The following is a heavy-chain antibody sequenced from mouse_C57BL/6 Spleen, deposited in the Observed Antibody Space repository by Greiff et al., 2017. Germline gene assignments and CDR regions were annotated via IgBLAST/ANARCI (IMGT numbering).Heavy chain of an antibody. Sequence: QVHVKQSGPELVKPGASVKLSCKASGYTFTSYDINWVKQRPGQGLEWIGWIYPRDGSTKYNEKFKGKATLTVDTSSSTAYMELHSLTSEDSAVYFCARGAYYSNYNYWYFDVWGTGTTVTVSS. CDR3: ARGAYYSNYNYWYFDV. CDR1: GYTFTSYD. CDR2: IYPRDGST. J-gene: IGHJ1*03. D-gene: IGHD2-5*01. V-gene: IGHV1-85*01.